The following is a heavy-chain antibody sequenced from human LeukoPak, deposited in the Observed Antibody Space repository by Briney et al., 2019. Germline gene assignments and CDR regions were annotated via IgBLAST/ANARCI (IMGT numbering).Heavy chain of an antibody. J-gene: IGHJ4*02. D-gene: IGHD6-13*01. V-gene: IGHV1-2*02. CDR3: ALLFSSTWYRFDS. Sequence: ASVKVSCKASGYTFTDYYMHWVRQAPGQGLEWMGWVNPNSGDTNHAHKFQGRVTMTSDTSISTAYMDLSRVRSDDTAVYYCALLFSSTWYRFDSWGQGTLVTVSP. CDR1: GYTFTDYY. CDR2: VNPNSGDT.